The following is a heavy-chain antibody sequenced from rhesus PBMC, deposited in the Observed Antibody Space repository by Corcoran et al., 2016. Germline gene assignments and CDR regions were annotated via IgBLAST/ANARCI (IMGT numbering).Heavy chain of an antibody. CDR3: ATNYDYGSSYFTNYGLDS. V-gene: IGHV4-80*01. D-gene: IGHD4-29*01. CDR1: GASIRSYW. J-gene: IGHJ6*01. Sequence: QVQLQESGPGLVKPSEPLSLTCAVSGASIRSYWWSLIRQPPGKGLAWIGEINGNSGSTYYNPSLKSRVTSSKDASKNQFSLKLSSVTAADTAVYYCATNYDYGSSYFTNYGLDSWGQGVVVTVSS. CDR2: INGNSGST.